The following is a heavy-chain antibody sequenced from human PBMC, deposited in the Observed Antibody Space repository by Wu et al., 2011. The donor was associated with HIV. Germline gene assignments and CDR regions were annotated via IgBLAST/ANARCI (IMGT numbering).Heavy chain of an antibody. CDR3: ARGGAYGDSKKSYYYYMDV. CDR2: IIPIFGTA. V-gene: IGHV1-69*14. D-gene: IGHD4-17*01. J-gene: IGHJ6*03. CDR1: GGTFSSYA. Sequence: QVQLVQSGAEVKKPGSSVKVSCKASGGTFSSYAISWVRQAPGQGLEWMGGIIPIFGTANYAQKFQGRVTITADKSTSTAYMELSSLRSEDTAVYYCARGGAYGDSKKSYYYYMDVWGKGTTVTVSS.